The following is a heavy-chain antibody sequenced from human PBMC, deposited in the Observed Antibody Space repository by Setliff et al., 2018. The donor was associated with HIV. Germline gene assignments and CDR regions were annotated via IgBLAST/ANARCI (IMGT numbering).Heavy chain of an antibody. CDR2: IYHSGST. CDR3: ARDRSHPPYYMDV. CDR1: GYSISSGYY. Sequence: SETLSLTCAVSGYSISSGYYWGWIRQPPGKGLEWIGSIYHSGSTYYNPSLKSRVTISVDTSKNQFSLKLTSVTAADTAVYYCARDRSHPPYYMDVWGKGTTVTVSS. V-gene: IGHV4-38-2*02. J-gene: IGHJ6*03.